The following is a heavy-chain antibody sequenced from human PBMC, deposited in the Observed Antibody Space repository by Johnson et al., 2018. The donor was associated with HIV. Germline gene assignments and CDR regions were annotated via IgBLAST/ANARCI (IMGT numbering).Heavy chain of an antibody. V-gene: IGHV3-64*01. J-gene: IGHJ3*02. D-gene: IGHD6-13*01. CDR2: ISSNGGST. CDR1: GFTVSSNY. Sequence: VQLVESGGGLVQPGGSLRLSCAASGFTVSSNYMSWVRQAPGKGLEYVSAISSNGGSTYYANSVKGRFTISRDNSKKTLYLQMNSLRAGDTAVYYCARDSGIAAAGSAGAFDIWGQGTMVTVSS. CDR3: ARDSGIAAAGSAGAFDI.